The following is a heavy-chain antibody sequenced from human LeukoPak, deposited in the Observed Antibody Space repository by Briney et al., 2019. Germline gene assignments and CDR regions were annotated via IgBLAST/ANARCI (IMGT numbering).Heavy chain of an antibody. CDR2: IYYSGST. V-gene: IGHV4-59*01. CDR1: GGSISSYY. J-gene: IGHJ6*02. CDR3: ARESRIYGMDV. Sequence: SETLSLTCTVSGGSISSYYWRWIRQPPGKGLEWIGYIYYSGSTNYNPSLKSRVTISVDTSKNQFSLKLSSVTAADTAVYYCARESRIYGMDVWGQGTTVTVSS.